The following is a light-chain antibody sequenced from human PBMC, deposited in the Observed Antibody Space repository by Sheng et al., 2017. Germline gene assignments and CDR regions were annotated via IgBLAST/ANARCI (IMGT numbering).Light chain of an antibody. V-gene: IGKV3-11*01. J-gene: IGKJ1*01. CDR2: DAS. CDR3: QHFGSSPPWT. CDR1: QSVSSY. Sequence: EIVLTQSPATLSLSPGERATLSCRASQSVSSYLAWYQQKPGQAPRLLIYDASNRATGTPARFSGSGSGTDFTLTISRLEPEDFAVYYCQHFGSSPPWTFGQGTKVEIK.